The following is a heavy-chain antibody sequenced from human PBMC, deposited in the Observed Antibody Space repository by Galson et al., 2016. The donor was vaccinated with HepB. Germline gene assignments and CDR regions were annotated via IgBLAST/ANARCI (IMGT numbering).Heavy chain of an antibody. CDR3: ARDSSRWSLDY. CDR1: GITLSDHY. D-gene: IGHD6-13*01. V-gene: IGHV3-72*01. J-gene: IGHJ4*02. Sequence: SLRLSCAASGITLSDHYMYWVRQAPGKGLEWVARIKNKADSDTTEYAVSVKGRFTISRDDSTNLVYLQMNILKTEDTAVYYCARDSSRWSLDYWGQGTLVTVSS. CDR2: IKNKADSDTT.